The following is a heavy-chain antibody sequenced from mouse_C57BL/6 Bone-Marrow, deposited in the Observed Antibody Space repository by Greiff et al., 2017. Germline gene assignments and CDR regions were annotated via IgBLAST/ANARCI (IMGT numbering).Heavy chain of an antibody. V-gene: IGHV5-4*01. CDR1: GFTFSSYA. CDR3: AIEIPDYGSSFYYAMDY. J-gene: IGHJ4*01. CDR2: ISDGGSYT. D-gene: IGHD1-1*01. Sequence: EVQRVESGGGLVKPGGSLKLSCAASGFTFSSYAMSWVRQTPEKRLEWVATISDGGSYTYYPDNVKGRFTISRDNAKNNLYLQMSHLKSEDTAMYYCAIEIPDYGSSFYYAMDYWGQGTSVTVSS.